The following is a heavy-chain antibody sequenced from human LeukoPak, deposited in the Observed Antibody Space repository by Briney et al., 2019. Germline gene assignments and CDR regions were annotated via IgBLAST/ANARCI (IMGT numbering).Heavy chain of an antibody. V-gene: IGHV3-48*03. J-gene: IGHJ4*02. Sequence: PGGSLRLSCAASGFTFSSYEMNWVRQAPGKGLEWVSYISSSGSTIYYADSVKGRFTISRDNAKNSLYLQMNSLRAEDTAVYYCARALVGVTGFPAYGGREPLVTVSS. CDR3: ARALVGVTGFPAY. D-gene: IGHD2-21*02. CDR2: ISSSGSTI. CDR1: GFTFSSYE.